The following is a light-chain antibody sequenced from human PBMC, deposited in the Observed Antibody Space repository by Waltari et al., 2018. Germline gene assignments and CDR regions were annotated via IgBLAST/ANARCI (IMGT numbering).Light chain of an antibody. CDR1: QDISNY. Sequence: DIQMTQSPSSLSASVGDRVTITCRASQDISNYLAWYQQKPGKVPKLLISAASTLQSGVPSRFSGRGSGTDFTLTISSLQPEDVAIYYCQKYYRGPFTFGPGTKVHIK. CDR3: QKYYRGPFT. J-gene: IGKJ3*01. CDR2: AAS. V-gene: IGKV1-27*01.